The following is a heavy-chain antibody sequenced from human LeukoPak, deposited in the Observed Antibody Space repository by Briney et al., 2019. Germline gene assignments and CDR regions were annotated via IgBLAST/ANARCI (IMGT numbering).Heavy chain of an antibody. Sequence: KPSETLSLTCAVYGGSFSGYYWSWIRQPPGKGLEWIGEINHSGSTNYNPSLKSRVTISVDTSKNQFSLELSSVTAADTAVYYCARGVISSSQDGVSDYWGQGTLVTVSS. D-gene: IGHD6-13*01. CDR1: GGSFSGYY. CDR2: INHSGST. CDR3: ARGVISSSQDGVSDY. V-gene: IGHV4-34*01. J-gene: IGHJ4*02.